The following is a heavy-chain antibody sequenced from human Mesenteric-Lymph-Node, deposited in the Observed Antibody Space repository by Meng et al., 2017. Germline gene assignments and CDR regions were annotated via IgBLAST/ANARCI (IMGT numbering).Heavy chain of an antibody. CDR3: AKVHSGNRGYFDY. CDR2: ISGSGSST. J-gene: IGHJ4*02. D-gene: IGHD1-26*01. V-gene: IGHV3-23*01. Sequence: GESLKISCAASGFTFSSYAMSWVRQAPGKGLEWVSAISGSGSSTFDADSVKGRFTISRDNSKNTLYLQMNSLRAEDTAVYYCAKVHSGNRGYFDYWGQGTLVTVSS. CDR1: GFTFSSYA.